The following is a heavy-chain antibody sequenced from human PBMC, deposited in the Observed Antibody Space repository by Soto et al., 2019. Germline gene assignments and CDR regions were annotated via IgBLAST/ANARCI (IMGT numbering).Heavy chain of an antibody. V-gene: IGHV1-46*01. CDR2: INPSGGAT. CDR1: GYTFINFF. CDR3: ARSHGSGGSCYLGAFDI. D-gene: IGHD2-15*01. Sequence: ASVKVSCKASGYTFINFFIHWVRQAPGQGLEWVGIINPSGGATTYPQKFQGRVTMTRDTSTSTVYMDVSSLRFDDTAVYYCARSHGSGGSCYLGAFDIWGQGTMVTVAS. J-gene: IGHJ3*02.